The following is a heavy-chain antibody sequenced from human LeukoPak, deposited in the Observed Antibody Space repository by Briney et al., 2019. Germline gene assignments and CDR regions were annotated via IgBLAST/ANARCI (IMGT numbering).Heavy chain of an antibody. J-gene: IGHJ3*02. V-gene: IGHV3-30*03. Sequence: GGSLRPSCAASGFTFSSYGMHWVRQAPGKGLEWVAVISYDGSNKYYEDSVKGRFTISRDNSKNTLYLQMNSLRAEDTAVYYCARDMVGYYDILTGFDIWGQGTMVTVSS. CDR2: ISYDGSNK. CDR1: GFTFSSYG. CDR3: ARDMVGYYDILTGFDI. D-gene: IGHD3-9*01.